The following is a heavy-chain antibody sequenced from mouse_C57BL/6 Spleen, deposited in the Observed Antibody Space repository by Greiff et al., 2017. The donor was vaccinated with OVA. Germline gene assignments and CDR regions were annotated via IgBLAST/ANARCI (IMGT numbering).Heavy chain of an antibody. D-gene: IGHD2-5*01. J-gene: IGHJ4*01. CDR2: ISYDGSN. CDR1: GYSITSGYY. Sequence: EVQLQESGPGLVKPSQSLSLTCSVTGYSITSGYYWNWIRQFPGNKLEWMGYISYDGSNNYNPSLKNRISITRDTSKNQFFLKLNSVTTEDTATYYCASGDYSTYYAMDYWGQGTSVTVSS. CDR3: ASGDYSTYYAMDY. V-gene: IGHV3-6*01.